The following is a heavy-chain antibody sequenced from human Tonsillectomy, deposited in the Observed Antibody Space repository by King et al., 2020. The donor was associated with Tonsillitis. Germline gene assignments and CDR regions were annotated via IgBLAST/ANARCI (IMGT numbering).Heavy chain of an antibody. CDR2: IYYSGST. D-gene: IGHD3-16*01. CDR3: ARQGEGGRAFDS. J-gene: IGHJ3*02. Sequence: MQLQESGPGLVKPSETLSLTCTVSGASISSSTYYWGWVRPPPGKGLEWIGSIYYSGSTYYNPSLKSRVTIYVDTSKNQFSRKLSSVTAADTAVYYCARQGEGGRAFDSWGQGTMVTVSS. CDR1: GASISSSTYY. V-gene: IGHV4-39*01.